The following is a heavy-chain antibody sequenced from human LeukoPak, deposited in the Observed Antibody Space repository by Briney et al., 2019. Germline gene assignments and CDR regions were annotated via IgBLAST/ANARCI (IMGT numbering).Heavy chain of an antibody. CDR3: ARHRRRGVRGPNLNWFDP. Sequence: SETLSLTCSVSGGSISSYYWSWTRQPAGKGLEWIGRIHTSGSTNYNPSLKSRVTMSVDTSKNQFSLKLSSVTAADTAVYYCARHRRRGVRGPNLNWFDPWGQGTLVTVSS. D-gene: IGHD3-10*01. CDR1: GGSISSYY. CDR2: IHTSGST. J-gene: IGHJ5*02. V-gene: IGHV4-4*07.